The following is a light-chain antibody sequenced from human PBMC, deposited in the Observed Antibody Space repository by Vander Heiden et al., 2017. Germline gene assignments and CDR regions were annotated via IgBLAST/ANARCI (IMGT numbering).Light chain of an antibody. CDR3: QKYNSAPWT. J-gene: IGKJ1*01. CDR1: QGISNS. Sequence: QMTQSPTSLSASVGDRVTITCRSSQGISNSLAWYQQKPGKAPNLLIYAASTLQSGVPSRFSGSGSGTDFTLTISSLQPEDVATYYCQKYNSAPWTFGQGTKVEIK. V-gene: IGKV1-27*01. CDR2: AAS.